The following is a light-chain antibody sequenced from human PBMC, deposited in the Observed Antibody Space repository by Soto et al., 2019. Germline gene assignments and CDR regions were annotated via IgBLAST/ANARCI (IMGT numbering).Light chain of an antibody. J-gene: IGLJ3*02. V-gene: IGLV2-14*01. CDR3: SSHSSSNTLVV. Sequence: QSALTQPASVSGSPGQSITISCTGSSSDVGGYDYVSWYQHQPGKAPKLMIYEVASRPSGVSNRFSGSKSGNTASLTIAGLRAEDEGDYYCSSHSSSNTLVVFGGGIKLTVL. CDR1: SSDVGGYDY. CDR2: EVA.